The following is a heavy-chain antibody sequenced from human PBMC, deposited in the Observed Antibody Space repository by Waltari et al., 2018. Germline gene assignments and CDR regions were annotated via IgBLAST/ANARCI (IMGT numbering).Heavy chain of an antibody. Sequence: QVQLQQWGAGLLKPSETLSLTCAVYGGSFSGYYWSWIRQPPGKGLEWIGEINPSGSTNYNPSLKSRVTISVDTSKNQFSLKLSSVTAADTAVYYCARSASLWVQPPNSFDYWGQGTLVTVSS. J-gene: IGHJ4*02. CDR1: GGSFSGYY. D-gene: IGHD5-18*01. V-gene: IGHV4-34*01. CDR2: INPSGST. CDR3: ARSASLWVQPPNSFDY.